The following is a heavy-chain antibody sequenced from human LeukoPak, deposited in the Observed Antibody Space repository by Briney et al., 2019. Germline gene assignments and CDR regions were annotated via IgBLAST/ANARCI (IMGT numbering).Heavy chain of an antibody. CDR2: IYPGDSDS. Sequence: GESLKISCKASGYTFTSYGIGWVRQMPGKGTKWMGIIYPGDSDSRFSPSFRGQVTSSADKSISTAYLQWSSLKASDTAMYYCARSRGVMGAFDIWGQGTMVTVSS. V-gene: IGHV5-51*01. D-gene: IGHD2-8*02. J-gene: IGHJ3*02. CDR3: ARSRGVMGAFDI. CDR1: GYTFTSYG.